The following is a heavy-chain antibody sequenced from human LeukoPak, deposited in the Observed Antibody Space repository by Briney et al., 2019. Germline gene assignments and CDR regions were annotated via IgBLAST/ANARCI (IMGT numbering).Heavy chain of an antibody. CDR3: AREAGTPDAFDI. V-gene: IGHV4-4*02. J-gene: IGHJ3*02. CDR1: GGSISNSNW. Sequence: SETLSLTCTVSGGSISNSNWWSWVRQPPGKGLEWIGEIHHSGSTNYNPSLKSRVAMSVDTSKNQFSLKLSSVTAADTAVYYCAREAGTPDAFDIWGQGTMVTVSS. D-gene: IGHD6-19*01. CDR2: IHHSGST.